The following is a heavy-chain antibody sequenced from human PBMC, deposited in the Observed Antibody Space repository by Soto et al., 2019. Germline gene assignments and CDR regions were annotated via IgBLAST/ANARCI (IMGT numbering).Heavy chain of an antibody. Sequence: ASVKVSCKVSGYTLTELSMHWVRQAPGKGLEWMGGFDPEDGETIYAQKFQGRVTMTEDTSTDTAYMELSSLRSEDTAVYYCAARTGGLQWLVFGFAYWGQGTLVTVSS. D-gene: IGHD6-19*01. CDR2: FDPEDGET. J-gene: IGHJ4*02. CDR1: GYTLTELS. V-gene: IGHV1-24*01. CDR3: AARTGGLQWLVFGFAY.